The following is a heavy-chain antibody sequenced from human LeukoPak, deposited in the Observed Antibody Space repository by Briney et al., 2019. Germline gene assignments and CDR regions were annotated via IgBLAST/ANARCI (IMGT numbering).Heavy chain of an antibody. CDR1: GYTFTSYY. Sequence: SVKVSCKASGYTFTSYYMHWVRQAPGQGLEWMGGIIPIFGTANYAQKFQGRVTITADKSTSTAYMELSSLRSEDTAVYYCARAPPNYGGNNYYYYMDVWGKGTTVTVSS. CDR3: ARAPPNYGGNNYYYYMDV. J-gene: IGHJ6*03. D-gene: IGHD4-23*01. CDR2: IIPIFGTA. V-gene: IGHV1-69*06.